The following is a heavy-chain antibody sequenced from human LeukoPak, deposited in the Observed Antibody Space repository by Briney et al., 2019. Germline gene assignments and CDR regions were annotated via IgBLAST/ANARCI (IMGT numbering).Heavy chain of an antibody. J-gene: IGHJ4*02. D-gene: IGHD3-22*01. Sequence: SETLSLTCTVSGGSISSSSYYWGWIRQPPGKGLEWIGEINHSGSTNYNPSLKSRVTISVDTSKNQFSLKLSSVTAADTAVYYCARGDYYDSSGYYYRFDYWGQGTLVTVSS. CDR2: INHSGST. V-gene: IGHV4-39*07. CDR3: ARGDYYDSSGYYYRFDY. CDR1: GGSISSSSYY.